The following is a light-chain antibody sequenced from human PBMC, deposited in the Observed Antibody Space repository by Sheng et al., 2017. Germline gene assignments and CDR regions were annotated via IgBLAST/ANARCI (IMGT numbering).Light chain of an antibody. Sequence: QSVLTQPPSVSAAPGQSVTLSCSGSRFNIGNNYVSWYQQLPGTAPKLLISENYQRHSGIPDRFSGSKSGTSATLAITGLQSGDEADYYCATWDTRLTAVVFGGGTKVTVL. CDR2: ENY. CDR1: RFNIGNNY. CDR3: ATWDTRLTAVV. J-gene: IGLJ3*02. V-gene: IGLV1-51*02.